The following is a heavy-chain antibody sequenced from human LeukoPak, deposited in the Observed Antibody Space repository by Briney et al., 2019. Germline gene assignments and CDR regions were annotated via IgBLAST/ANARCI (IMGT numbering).Heavy chain of an antibody. CDR3: VRTPWTTSGESFRRAFHV. V-gene: IGHV3-74*01. D-gene: IGHD3-10*01. CDR2: VDTSGSTR. J-gene: IGHJ3*01. Sequence: GGSLRLSCAASGFTFSSNWLHWVRHAPGKGRGWVSRVDTSGSTRNYTDSVRGGFTISRETVKSTLYMDKKSLQVQDTGVYYCVRTPWTTSGESFRRAFHVWGQGTMVTV. CDR1: GFTFSSNW.